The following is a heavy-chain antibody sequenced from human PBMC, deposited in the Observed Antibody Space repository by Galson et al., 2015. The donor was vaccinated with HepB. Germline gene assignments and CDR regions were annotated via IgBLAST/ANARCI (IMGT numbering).Heavy chain of an antibody. CDR2: TTHSGIT. CDR1: GGSFSDYF. CDR3: ARVKPLWFSSLKVPHCFDY. J-gene: IGHJ4*02. V-gene: IGHV4-34*01. D-gene: IGHD5-18*01. Sequence: ETLSLTCAVYGGSFSDYFWTWIRQPPGKGLEWIGQTTHSGITNYNPSLESRVTISVDTSKNQFYLRRSSVTAADTGIYYCARVKPLWFSSLKVPHCFDYWGQGALVTVSS.